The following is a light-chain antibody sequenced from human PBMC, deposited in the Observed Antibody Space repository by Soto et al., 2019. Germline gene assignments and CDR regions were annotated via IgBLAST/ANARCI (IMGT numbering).Light chain of an antibody. CDR2: EVT. V-gene: IGLV2-8*01. CDR1: SSDVGGYDY. J-gene: IGLJ1*01. CDR3: ASYGGNNNFV. Sequence: ALAQPPSASGSPGQSVTISCTGTSSDVGGYDYVSWYQQHPGKAPKLMIYEVTKRPSGVPDRFSGSKSGNTASLTVSGLQAEDDADYYCASYGGNNNFVFGSGTKVTVL.